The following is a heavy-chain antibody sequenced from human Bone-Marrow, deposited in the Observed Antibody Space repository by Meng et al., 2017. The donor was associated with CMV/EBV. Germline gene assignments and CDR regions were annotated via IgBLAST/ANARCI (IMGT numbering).Heavy chain of an antibody. CDR2: INSDGSST. CDR1: FTFSSYW. V-gene: IGHV3-74*01. Sequence: FTFSSYWMHWVRQAPGKGLVWVSRINSDGSSTSYADSVKGRFTISRDNAKNSLHLQMNSLRAEDTAVYYCAREQLGYCSGGSCAIDFWGQGTLVTVSS. D-gene: IGHD2-15*01. CDR3: AREQLGYCSGGSCAIDF. J-gene: IGHJ4*02.